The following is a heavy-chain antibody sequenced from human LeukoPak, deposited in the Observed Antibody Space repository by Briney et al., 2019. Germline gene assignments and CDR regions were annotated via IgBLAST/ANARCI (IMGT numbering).Heavy chain of an antibody. CDR2: INHSGST. Sequence: PSETLSLTCAVYGGSFNGYYWSWIRQPPGKGLEWMGEINHSGSTNYNPSLKSRVTISVDASKNQFSLKLSSVTAADTAVYYCARVGGEYCSGGSCLYYFDYWGQGTLVTVSS. CDR1: GGSFNGYY. CDR3: ARVGGEYCSGGSCLYYFDY. V-gene: IGHV4-34*01. D-gene: IGHD2-15*01. J-gene: IGHJ4*02.